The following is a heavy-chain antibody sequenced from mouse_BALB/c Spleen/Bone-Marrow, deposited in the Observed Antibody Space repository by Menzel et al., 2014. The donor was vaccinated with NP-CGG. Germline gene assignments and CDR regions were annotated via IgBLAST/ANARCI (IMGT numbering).Heavy chain of an antibody. J-gene: IGHJ4*01. Sequence: QVQLQQSVPGLVAPSQSLSITCTVSGFSLTSYGVHWVRQPPGKGLEWLGVIWAGGSTNYNSALTSRLSISKDKSKSQVFLKMNSLQTDDTAIYYCARGWGNGAMDYWGQGTSVTVSS. V-gene: IGHV2-9*02. CDR3: ARGWGNGAMDY. CDR2: IWAGGST. D-gene: IGHD2-1*01. CDR1: GFSLTSYG.